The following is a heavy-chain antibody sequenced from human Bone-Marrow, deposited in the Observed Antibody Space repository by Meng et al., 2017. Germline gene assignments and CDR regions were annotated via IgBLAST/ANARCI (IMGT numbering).Heavy chain of an antibody. Sequence: QGQWQEAGPGLGTPSGTLSLTCGVSGASVSSGYWWTWVRQPPGKGLEWVGEFHHSGTTNYNPSLRSRVTISVDTSKNQFSLRLTSVTAADTAVYYCAASPGWWRIDSWGQGTLVTVSS. CDR3: AASPGWWRIDS. V-gene: IGHV4-4*02. CDR1: GASVSSGYW. D-gene: IGHD6-19*01. J-gene: IGHJ4*02. CDR2: FHHSGTT.